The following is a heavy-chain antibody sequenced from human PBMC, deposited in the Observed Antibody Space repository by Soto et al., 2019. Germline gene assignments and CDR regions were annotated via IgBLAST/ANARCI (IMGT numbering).Heavy chain of an antibody. CDR2: ISYDGSNK. Sequence: QVQLVESGGGVVQPGRSLRLSCAASGFTFSSYGMHWVRQAPGKGLEWEAVISYDGSNKYYADSVKGRFTISRDNSKNTLYLQMNSLRAEDTAVYYCAKDRRGYDFWSGPPYYGMDVWGQGTTVTVSS. D-gene: IGHD3-3*01. V-gene: IGHV3-30*18. CDR1: GFTFSSYG. J-gene: IGHJ6*02. CDR3: AKDRRGYDFWSGPPYYGMDV.